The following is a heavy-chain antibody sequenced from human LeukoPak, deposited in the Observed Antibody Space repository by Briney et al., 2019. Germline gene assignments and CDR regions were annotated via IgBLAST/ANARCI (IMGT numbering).Heavy chain of an antibody. J-gene: IGHJ3*02. Sequence: KPSETLSLTCAVSGGSISSGGYSWSWIRQPPGKGLEWIGYIYHSGSTYYNPSLKSRVTISVDRSKNQFSLKLSSVTAADTAVYYCARESNNGGAFDIWGRGTMVTVSS. V-gene: IGHV4-30-2*01. CDR2: IYHSGST. D-gene: IGHD1/OR15-1a*01. CDR3: ARESNNGGAFDI. CDR1: GGSISSGGYS.